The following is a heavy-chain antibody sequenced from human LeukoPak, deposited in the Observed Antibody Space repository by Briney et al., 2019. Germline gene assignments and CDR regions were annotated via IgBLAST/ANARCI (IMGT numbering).Heavy chain of an antibody. J-gene: IGHJ3*02. CDR1: GYTFTGYY. V-gene: IGHV1-2*02. CDR2: INPNSGGT. CDR3: ARDLPVLGAFDI. Sequence: ASVKVSCKASGYTFTGYYMHWVRQAPGQGLEWMGWINPNSGGTNYAQKFQGRVTITADKSTSTAYMELSSLRSEDTAVYYCARDLPVLGAFDIWGQGTMVTVSS. D-gene: IGHD2-15*01.